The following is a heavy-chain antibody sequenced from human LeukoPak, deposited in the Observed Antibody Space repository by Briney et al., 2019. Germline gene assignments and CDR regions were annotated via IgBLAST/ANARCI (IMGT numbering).Heavy chain of an antibody. D-gene: IGHD3-16*01. CDR1: GFYFSWYW. CDR2: INHNGNVN. V-gene: IGHV3-7*03. J-gene: IGHJ6*02. Sequence: GALGLSCAASGFYFSWYWKDWGRQGPGKGLEWVASINHNGNVNYYVDSVKGRFTISRDNAKNSLYLQMSNLRAEDTAVYFCARGGGLDVWGQGATVTVSS. CDR3: ARGGGLDV.